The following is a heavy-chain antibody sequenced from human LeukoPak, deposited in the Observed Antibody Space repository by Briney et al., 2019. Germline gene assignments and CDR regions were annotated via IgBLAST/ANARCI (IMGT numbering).Heavy chain of an antibody. CDR2: IGTAGDT. Sequence: PGGSLRLSCAASGFTFSSYDMHWVRQATAKGLEWVSAIGTAGDTYYPGSVTGRFTISRENAKNSLYLQMNSLRAGDTAVYYCARRSSGWNGEYYFDYWGQGTLVTVSS. D-gene: IGHD6-19*01. J-gene: IGHJ4*02. V-gene: IGHV3-13*01. CDR3: ARRSSGWNGEYYFDY. CDR1: GFTFSSYD.